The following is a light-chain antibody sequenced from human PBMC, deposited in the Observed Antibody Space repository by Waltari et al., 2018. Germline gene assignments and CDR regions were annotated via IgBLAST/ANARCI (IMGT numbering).Light chain of an antibody. CDR2: DVN. CDR1: SSDVGGYNY. Sequence: QSALTQPPSASGSPGQSVTISCTGTSSDVGGYNYVSRYQHHPGKAPKRMIYDVNQRPSGVPGRFPGSKAGNTASLTVSGLQTEDEADYYCSSYAGSNNLGVFGGGTKLTVL. V-gene: IGLV2-8*01. CDR3: SSYAGSNNLGV. J-gene: IGLJ2*01.